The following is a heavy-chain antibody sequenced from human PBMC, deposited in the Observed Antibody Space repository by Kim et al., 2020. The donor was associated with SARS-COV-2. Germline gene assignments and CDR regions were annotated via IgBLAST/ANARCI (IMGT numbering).Heavy chain of an antibody. Sequence: SETLSLTCSVSGVSISGFYWGWIRQFPGKGLEWIGYVHYTGTTNYNPSLKSRVTISADTSREQVSLRLNSVTAADTAVYYCARDGDGVDSGYSWAGFDY. V-gene: IGHV4-59*01. J-gene: IGHJ4*01. D-gene: IGHD3-22*01. CDR3: ARDGDGVDSGYSWAGFDY. CDR1: GVSISGFY. CDR2: VHYTGTT.